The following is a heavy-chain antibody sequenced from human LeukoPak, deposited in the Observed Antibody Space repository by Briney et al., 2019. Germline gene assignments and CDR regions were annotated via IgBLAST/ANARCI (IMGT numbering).Heavy chain of an antibody. CDR3: ARDERSKFIAAAGIHFDY. J-gene: IGHJ4*02. D-gene: IGHD6-13*01. Sequence: ASVKVSCKASGYTFNSYGISWVRQAPGHGLEWVGWISAYNGNTNYAQKPQGRVTMTTDTSPSTAYMELRSLRSDDTAVYYCARDERSKFIAAAGIHFDYWGQGTLVTVSS. CDR2: ISAYNGNT. CDR1: GYTFNSYG. V-gene: IGHV1-18*01.